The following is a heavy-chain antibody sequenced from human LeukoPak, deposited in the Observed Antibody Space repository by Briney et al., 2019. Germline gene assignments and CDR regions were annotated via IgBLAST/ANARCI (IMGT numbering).Heavy chain of an antibody. CDR3: AKAFYSSSWYFDY. J-gene: IGHJ4*02. D-gene: IGHD6-13*01. Sequence: SGGSLRLSCAASGFIFSNYAMQWVRQAPGMGLEWVSFIGTNSRTTYYGDSVKGRFTISRDNSKNTLYLQMNSLRAEDTAVYYCAKAFYSSSWYFDYWGQGTLVTVSS. CDR2: IGTNSRTT. CDR1: GFIFSNYA. V-gene: IGHV3-NL1*01.